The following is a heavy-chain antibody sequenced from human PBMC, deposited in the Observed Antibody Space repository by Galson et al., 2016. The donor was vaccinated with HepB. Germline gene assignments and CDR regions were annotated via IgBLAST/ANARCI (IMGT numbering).Heavy chain of an antibody. Sequence: ECVSSISGNGGTTYYADSVKGRFTISRDNSKNTLYLQMNSLRADDTAVYYCAKTLLGGMDVWGQGTTVTVSS. J-gene: IGHJ6*02. V-gene: IGHV3-23*01. CDR2: ISGNGGTT. CDR3: AKTLLGGMDV. D-gene: IGHD2-21*01.